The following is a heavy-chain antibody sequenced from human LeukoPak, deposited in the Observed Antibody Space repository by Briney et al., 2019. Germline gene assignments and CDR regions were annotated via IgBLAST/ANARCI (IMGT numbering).Heavy chain of an antibody. J-gene: IGHJ4*02. CDR2: IYTSGST. Sequence: PSETLSLTCTVSGGSISSYYWSWTRQPAGKGLEWIGRIYTSGSTNYYPSLKSPVTMSVDTSKNQFSLKLSSVTAADTAVYYCASSHRLTVLNYWGQGTLVAVSS. V-gene: IGHV4-4*07. CDR1: GGSISSYY. D-gene: IGHD6-6*01. CDR3: ASSHRLTVLNY.